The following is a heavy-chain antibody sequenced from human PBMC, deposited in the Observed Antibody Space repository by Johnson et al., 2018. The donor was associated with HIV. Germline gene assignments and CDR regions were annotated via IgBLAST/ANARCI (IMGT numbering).Heavy chain of an antibody. J-gene: IGHJ3*02. V-gene: IGHV3-11*04. D-gene: IGHD3-22*01. CDR2: ITSSGSTI. CDR3: TKVEWDSRGYYTRVGAFDI. Sequence: QVQLVESGGGLVKPGGSLRLSCAASGFTFSDYYMSWIRQAPGKGLELVSYITSSGSTIYYADSVKGRFTISRDNAKNSLYLQMNSLRAEDTAVYYCTKVEWDSRGYYTRVGAFDIWGQGTMVTVSS. CDR1: GFTFSDYY.